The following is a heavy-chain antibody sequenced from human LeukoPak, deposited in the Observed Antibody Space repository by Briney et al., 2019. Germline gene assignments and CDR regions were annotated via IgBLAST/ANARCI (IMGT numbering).Heavy chain of an antibody. CDR3: ARTQYYYGSGIIYYGMDV. CDR1: GFTFSSYW. J-gene: IGHJ6*02. CDR2: IKQDGSEK. D-gene: IGHD3-10*01. V-gene: IGHV3-7*01. Sequence: GGSLRLSCAASGFTFSSYWMSWVRQAPGKGLEWVANIKQDGSEKYYVDSVKGRFTISRDNAKNSLYLQMNSLRAEDTAVYYCARTQYYYGSGIIYYGMDVWGQGTTVTVSS.